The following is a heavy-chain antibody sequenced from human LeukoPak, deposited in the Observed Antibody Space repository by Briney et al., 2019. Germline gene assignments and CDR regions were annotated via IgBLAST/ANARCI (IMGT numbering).Heavy chain of an antibody. D-gene: IGHD5-18*01. J-gene: IGHJ4*02. CDR1: GFTFSDYY. Sequence: GGSLRLSCAASGFTFSDYYMSWIRQAPGKGVEWVSYISSSSSYTNYADSVKGRFTISRDNAKNSLYLQMNSLRAEDTAVYYCAREPPRGGYSYGYYYWGQGTLVTVSS. V-gene: IGHV3-11*06. CDR2: ISSSSSYT. CDR3: AREPPRGGYSYGYYY.